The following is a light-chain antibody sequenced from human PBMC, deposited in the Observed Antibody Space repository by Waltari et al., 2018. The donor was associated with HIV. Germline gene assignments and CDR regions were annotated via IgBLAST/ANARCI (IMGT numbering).Light chain of an antibody. CDR2: EAS. J-gene: IGKJ2*01. Sequence: DIQMTQSPFTLSASVGYRVTITCRASQSINNWLAWYQQKPGEAPKLLIYEASTLQSGVPSRFSGSGSGTEFTLTISSLQPDDFATFYCQQYKTYSYTFGQGTKLEIK. V-gene: IGKV1-5*03. CDR3: QQYKTYSYT. CDR1: QSINNW.